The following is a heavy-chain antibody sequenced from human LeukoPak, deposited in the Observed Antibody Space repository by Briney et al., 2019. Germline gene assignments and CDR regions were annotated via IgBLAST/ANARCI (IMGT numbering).Heavy chain of an antibody. D-gene: IGHD3-22*01. V-gene: IGHV5-51*01. J-gene: IGHJ4*02. CDR2: IYPGDSDN. CDR1: GYSFTSYW. Sequence: GESLKISCKGSGYSFTSYWIGWVRPMPGKGLEWMGIIYPGDSDNRYSPSFQGQVTISADKSISTAYLQWSSLKASDTAMYYCARQTYYYDSSGYYNFDYWGQGTLVTVSS. CDR3: ARQTYYYDSSGYYNFDY.